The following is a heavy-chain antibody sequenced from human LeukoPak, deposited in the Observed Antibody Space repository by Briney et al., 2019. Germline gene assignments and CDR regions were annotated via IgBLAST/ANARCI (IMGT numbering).Heavy chain of an antibody. D-gene: IGHD3-22*01. CDR2: IKQDGSEK. CDR3: ARVATIKYYYDTSGCPAYYFDY. Sequence: GGSLRLSCAASGFTFSSYWMSWVRQAPGRGLDWVANIKQDGSEKYYVDSVKGRFTISRDNAKNSLYLQMNSLRAEDTAVYYCARVATIKYYYDTSGCPAYYFDYWGQGTLVTVSS. V-gene: IGHV3-7*01. J-gene: IGHJ4*02. CDR1: GFTFSSYW.